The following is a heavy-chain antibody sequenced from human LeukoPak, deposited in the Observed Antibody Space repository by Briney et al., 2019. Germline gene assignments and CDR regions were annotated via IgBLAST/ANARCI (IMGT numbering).Heavy chain of an antibody. D-gene: IGHD6-13*01. V-gene: IGHV1-69*06. CDR2: IIPIFGTA. Sequence: ASVKVSCKASGGTFSSYAISWVRQAPGQGLEWMGGIIPIFGTANYAQKFQGRVTITADKSTSTAYMELSSLRSEDTAVYYCASYSSSWYLDAFDIWGQGTMVTVSS. J-gene: IGHJ3*02. CDR3: ASYSSSWYLDAFDI. CDR1: GGTFSSYA.